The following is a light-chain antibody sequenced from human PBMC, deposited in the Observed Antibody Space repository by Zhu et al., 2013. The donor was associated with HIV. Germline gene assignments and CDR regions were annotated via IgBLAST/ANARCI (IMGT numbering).Light chain of an antibody. J-gene: IGKJ3*01. CDR3: QQRGT. Sequence: DIQMTQSPSSLSASVGDRVTITCRASQSISSYLNWYQQKPGKAPKLLIYAASSLQSGVPSRFSGSGSGTDFTLTISSLQPEDFATYYCQQRGTFGPGDQSGYQT. V-gene: IGKV1-39*01. CDR1: QSISSY. CDR2: AAS.